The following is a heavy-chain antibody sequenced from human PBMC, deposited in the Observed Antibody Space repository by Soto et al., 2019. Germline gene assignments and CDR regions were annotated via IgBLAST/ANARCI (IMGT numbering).Heavy chain of an antibody. J-gene: IGHJ4*02. V-gene: IGHV1-3*01. D-gene: IGHD2-15*01. Sequence: GASVKVSCKASGYTFTSYAMHWVRQAPGQRLEWMGWINAGNGNTKYSQKCQGRVTITRDTSASTAYMELSSLRSEDTAVYYCARDPWRSGSFDYWGQGPLVTVSS. CDR3: ARDPWRSGSFDY. CDR1: GYTFTSYA. CDR2: INAGNGNT.